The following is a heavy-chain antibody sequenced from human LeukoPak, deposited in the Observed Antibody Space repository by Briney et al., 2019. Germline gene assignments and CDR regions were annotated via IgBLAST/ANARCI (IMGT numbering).Heavy chain of an antibody. CDR2: IYYSGST. CDR3: ARRSVGSYSSDY. J-gene: IGHJ4*02. Sequence: SETLSLTCAVYGGSFSGYYWSWIRQPPGKGLEWIGSIYYSGSTYYNPSLKSRVTISVDTSKNQFSLKLSSVTAADTAVYYCARRSVGSYSSDYWGQGTLVTVSS. D-gene: IGHD1-26*01. V-gene: IGHV4-34*01. CDR1: GGSFSGYY.